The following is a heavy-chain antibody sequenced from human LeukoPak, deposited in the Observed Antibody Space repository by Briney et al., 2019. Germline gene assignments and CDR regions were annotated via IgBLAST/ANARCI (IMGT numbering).Heavy chain of an antibody. CDR2: INPNSGGT. Sequence: ASVKVSCKASGYTFTGYYMHWVRQAPGQGPEWMGWINPNSGGTNYAQKFQGRVTMTRDTSISTAYMELSRLRSDDTAVYYCARGLYNWNDVRWFDPWGQGTLVTVSS. CDR3: ARGLYNWNDVRWFDP. D-gene: IGHD1-1*01. V-gene: IGHV1-2*02. CDR1: GYTFTGYY. J-gene: IGHJ5*02.